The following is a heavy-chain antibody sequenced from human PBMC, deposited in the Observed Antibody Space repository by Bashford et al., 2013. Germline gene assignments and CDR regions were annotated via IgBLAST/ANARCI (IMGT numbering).Heavy chain of an antibody. V-gene: IGHV4-61*05. CDR1: GGSISSSSYY. Sequence: SETLSLTCTVSGGSISSSSYYWGWIRQPPGKGLEWIGYIYYSGSTNYNPSLKSRVTISVDTSKNESSLKLSSVTAADTAVYYCARIDYGDYEDYYYHMDVWGQGTTVTVSS. CDR3: ARIDYGDYEDYYYHMDV. CDR2: IYYSGST. J-gene: IGHJ6*02. D-gene: IGHD4-17*01.